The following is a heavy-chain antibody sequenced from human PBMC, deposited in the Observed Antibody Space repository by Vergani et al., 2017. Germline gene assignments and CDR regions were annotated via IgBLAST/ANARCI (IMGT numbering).Heavy chain of an antibody. CDR2: IYTSGST. V-gene: IGHV4-61*02. Sequence: QLQLQESGPGLVKPSQTLSLTCTVSGGSISSGSYYWSWIRQPAGKGLEWIGRIYTSGSTNYNPSLKSRVTISVDTSKNQFSLKLSSVTAADTAVYYCARNTIGVRGSYGMDVWGQGTTVTVSS. CDR1: GGSISSGSYY. CDR3: ARNTIGVRGSYGMDV. D-gene: IGHD3-10*01. J-gene: IGHJ6*02.